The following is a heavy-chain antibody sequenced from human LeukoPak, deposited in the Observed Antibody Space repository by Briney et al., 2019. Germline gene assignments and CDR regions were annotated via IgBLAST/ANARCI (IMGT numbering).Heavy chain of an antibody. D-gene: IGHD3-22*01. CDR1: GYTFTSYG. Sequence: ASVKVSCKASGYTFTSYGISWVRQAPGQGLEWMGIINPSGGSTSYAQKFQGRVTMTRDTSTSTVYMELSSLRSEDTAVYYCATTSYDSSGYYYYWGQRTLVTVSS. J-gene: IGHJ4*02. V-gene: IGHV1-46*01. CDR3: ATTSYDSSGYYYY. CDR2: INPSGGST.